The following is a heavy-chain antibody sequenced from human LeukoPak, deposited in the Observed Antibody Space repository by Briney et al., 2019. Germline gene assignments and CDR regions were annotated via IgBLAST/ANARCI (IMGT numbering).Heavy chain of an antibody. CDR2: VSDSGGMT. D-gene: IGHD1-26*01. CDR3: ATRGRDREFDY. CDR1: GFTFRTYA. J-gene: IGHJ4*02. Sequence: GGSPRLSCVASGFTFRTYAMSWVRQAPGKGLEWISGVSDSGGMTNYADSVKGRFTISRDNSKNTLYLQMSSLRGEDTAIYYCATRGRDREFDYWGQGTLVTVSS. V-gene: IGHV3-23*01.